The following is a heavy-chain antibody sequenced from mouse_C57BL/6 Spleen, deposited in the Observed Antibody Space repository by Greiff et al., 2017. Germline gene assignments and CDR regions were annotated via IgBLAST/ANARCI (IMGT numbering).Heavy chain of an antibody. J-gene: IGHJ2*01. D-gene: IGHD1-1*01. CDR2: ISDGGSYT. CDR1: GFTFSSYA. Sequence: EVQLVESGGGLVKPGGSLKLSCAASGFTFSSYAMSWVRQTPEKRLEWVATISDGGSYTYYPDNVKGRFTLSRDNANNNLYLQSGHLKSEDTAMYYCARDGYGSSYRRYFDYWGQGTTLTVSS. CDR3: ARDGYGSSYRRYFDY. V-gene: IGHV5-4*01.